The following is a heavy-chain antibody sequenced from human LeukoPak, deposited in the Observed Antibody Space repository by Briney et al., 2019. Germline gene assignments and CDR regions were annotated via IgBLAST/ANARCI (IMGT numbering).Heavy chain of an antibody. CDR3: ARKVAFDI. J-gene: IGHJ3*02. CDR2: IDSYGTTI. Sequence: GGSLRLSCAASGFSLSDYYMSWIRQAPGKGLEWVAYIDSYGTTIYYADSVKGRFTISRDSTKNSLYLQMNSLRVEDTAVYYCARKVAFDIWGQGTMVTVSS. CDR1: GFSLSDYY. V-gene: IGHV3-11*01.